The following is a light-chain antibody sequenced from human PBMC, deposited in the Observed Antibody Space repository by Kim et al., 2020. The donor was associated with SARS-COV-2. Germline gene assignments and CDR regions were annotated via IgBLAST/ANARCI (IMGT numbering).Light chain of an antibody. V-gene: IGKV1-33*01. CDR1: QDIKNY. CDR2: DAS. J-gene: IGKJ4*01. Sequence: DIQMTQSPSSLSAAVGDRVTLTCQASQDIKNYLNWYQQKPGKAPKLLIHDASNLETGVPSKFGGSGSGTAFTFTISSLQPEDIATYYCQQYHNVPLTFGGGTKVDIK. CDR3: QQYHNVPLT.